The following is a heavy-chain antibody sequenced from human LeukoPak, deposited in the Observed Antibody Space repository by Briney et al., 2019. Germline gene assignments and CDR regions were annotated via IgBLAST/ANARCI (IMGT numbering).Heavy chain of an antibody. CDR2: IYPGDSDT. Sequence: GASLKISCKVSGYSFIYYWIVWVRQLPGKGLEWMGVIYPGDSDTTYSPSFQGQVTISVDTSINTAYLQFNGLRASDTGMYFCARRAKDEYPDFWGQGTLVTVSS. J-gene: IGHJ4*02. D-gene: IGHD2-15*01. V-gene: IGHV5-51*01. CDR1: GYSFIYYW. CDR3: ARRAKDEYPDF.